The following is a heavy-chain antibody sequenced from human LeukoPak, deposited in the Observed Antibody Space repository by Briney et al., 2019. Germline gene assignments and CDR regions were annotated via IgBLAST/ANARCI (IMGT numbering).Heavy chain of an antibody. J-gene: IGHJ4*02. CDR1: GYSISNAYY. CDR3: ARASFDQFGY. CDR2: IYHSGGA. Sequence: SETLSLTCTVSGYSISNAYYWGWIRQPPGKGLEWIVSIYHSGGAYYNPSLKSRVTISVDTSKNQFSLNLSSVTAADTAVYYCARASFDQFGYWGQGTLVTVSS. V-gene: IGHV4-38-2*02. D-gene: IGHD3-10*01.